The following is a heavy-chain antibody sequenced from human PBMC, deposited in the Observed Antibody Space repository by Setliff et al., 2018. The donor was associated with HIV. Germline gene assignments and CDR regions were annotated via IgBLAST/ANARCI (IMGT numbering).Heavy chain of an antibody. Sequence: SETLSLTCTVSGGPISSSNYYWGWIRQPPGEGLEWIGSFFYSGSTYHNPSLKSRVTISVDTSKNQFSLKLSSVTAADTAVYYCARLTSGWFFAYWGQGTLVTSPQ. V-gene: IGHV4-39*01. CDR1: GGPISSSNYY. CDR2: FFYSGST. J-gene: IGHJ4*02. D-gene: IGHD6-19*01. CDR3: ARLTSGWFFAY.